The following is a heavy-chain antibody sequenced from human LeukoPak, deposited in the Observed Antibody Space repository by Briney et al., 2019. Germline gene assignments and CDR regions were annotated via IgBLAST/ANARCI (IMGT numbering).Heavy chain of an antibody. CDR1: GYTFTSYD. CDR2: ISAYNGNT. J-gene: IGHJ4*02. Sequence: GASVKVSCKASGYTFTSYDINWVRQATGQGLEWMGWISAYNGNTNYAQKLQGRVTMTTDTSTSTAYMELRSLRSDDTAVYYCARAPSLTYYYDSSGYYPLGYWGQGTLVTVSS. V-gene: IGHV1-18*01. CDR3: ARAPSLTYYYDSSGYYPLGY. D-gene: IGHD3-22*01.